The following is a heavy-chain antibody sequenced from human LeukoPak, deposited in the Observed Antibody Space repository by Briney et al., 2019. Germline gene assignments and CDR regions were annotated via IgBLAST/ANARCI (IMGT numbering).Heavy chain of an antibody. Sequence: PSETLSLTCTVSGGFITNYYWDWIRQPPGRGLEWVGYIHSTGATSYNPSLKSRVTMSIDTSKKQFSPKVTSVTAADTAVYYCARHSTSIAARPYWFDPWGQGALVTVSS. V-gene: IGHV4-59*08. CDR2: IHSTGAT. CDR3: ARHSTSIAARPYWFDP. CDR1: GGFITNYY. D-gene: IGHD6-6*01. J-gene: IGHJ5*02.